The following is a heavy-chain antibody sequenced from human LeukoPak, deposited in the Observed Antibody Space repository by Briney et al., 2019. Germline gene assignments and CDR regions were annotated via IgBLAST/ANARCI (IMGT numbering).Heavy chain of an antibody. D-gene: IGHD5-24*01. Sequence: SETLSLTCEVSGYSITNGHYWGWIRQPPGKGLEWIGSIFHSGSSYYNTSLKSRVTMSVDTSKNQFSLNLSSVTAADTDLYYCARVKRHPDGYRIESSFDYWGQGTLVTVSS. J-gene: IGHJ4*02. CDR3: ARVKRHPDGYRIESSFDY. V-gene: IGHV4-38-2*01. CDR1: GYSITNGHY. CDR2: IFHSGSS.